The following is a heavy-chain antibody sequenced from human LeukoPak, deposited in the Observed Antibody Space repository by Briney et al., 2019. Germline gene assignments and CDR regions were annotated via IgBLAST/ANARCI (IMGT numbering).Heavy chain of an antibody. CDR1: GGSFSGYY. D-gene: IGHD2-8*01. CDR3: ARGGVSDWFDP. J-gene: IGHJ5*02. V-gene: IGHV4-34*01. Sequence: SETLSLTCAVYGGSFSGYYWSWIRQPPGKGLEWIGEINHSGSTNYNTSLKSRVTISVDTSKNQFSLKLSSVTAADTAVYYCARGGVSDWFDPWGQGTLVTVSS. CDR2: INHSGST.